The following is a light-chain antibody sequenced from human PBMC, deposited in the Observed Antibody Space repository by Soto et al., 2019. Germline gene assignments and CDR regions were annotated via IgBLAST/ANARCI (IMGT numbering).Light chain of an antibody. J-gene: IGKJ1*01. V-gene: IGKV1-27*01. CDR2: AAS. Sequence: DLQMTKSSSSLSAPVRYRDSITCRASQGISNYLAWYQQRPGKVPKLLIYAASTLHSGIPARFSGSGSGTDFTLTISSLQPEDVATYYCQKYNSAPRTFGQGTKVDIK. CDR1: QGISNY. CDR3: QKYNSAPRT.